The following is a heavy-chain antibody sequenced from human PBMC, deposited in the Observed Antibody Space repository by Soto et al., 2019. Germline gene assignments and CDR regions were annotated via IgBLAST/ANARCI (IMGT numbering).Heavy chain of an antibody. CDR2: IYYSGST. CDR3: ARRRITMIVDYGMDV. D-gene: IGHD3-22*01. V-gene: IGHV4-39*01. Sequence: TETLSLTCSVSGGSIRSSSYYWGWLRQPPGKGLEWIGSIYYSGSTYYNPSLKSRVTISVDTSKNQFSLKLSSVTAADTAVYYCARRRITMIVDYGMDVWGQGTTVTVSS. J-gene: IGHJ6*02. CDR1: GGSIRSSSYY.